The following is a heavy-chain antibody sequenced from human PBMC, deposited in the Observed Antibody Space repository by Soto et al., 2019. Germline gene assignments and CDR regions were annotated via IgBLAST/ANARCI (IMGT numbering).Heavy chain of an antibody. CDR1: GFTFSSYA. Sequence: GGSLRLSCGASGFTFSSYAMSWVGQAPGKGPEWVSAISASGGSTYYADSVKGRFTISRDNSKNTLYLQMNSLRAEDTAVYYCAKTAPGYWCDPWGQGTLVTVSS. J-gene: IGHJ5*02. CDR2: ISASGGST. CDR3: AKTAPGYWCDP. V-gene: IGHV3-23*01.